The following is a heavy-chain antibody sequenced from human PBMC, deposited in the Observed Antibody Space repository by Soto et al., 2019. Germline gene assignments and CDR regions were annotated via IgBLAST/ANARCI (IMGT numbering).Heavy chain of an antibody. CDR1: GFTFNSYG. V-gene: IGHV3-33*01. CDR3: ARPLVAPVAGPYYYGMDV. J-gene: IGHJ6*02. D-gene: IGHD6-19*01. CDR2: IWYDGNTK. Sequence: QIQLVESGGGVVQPGRSLRLSCTASGFTFNSYGFNWVRQAPGKGLEWVAVIWYDGNTKYYADSVKGCFTISRDNLRSTVYLQMNSLTAEDTAVYYCARPLVAPVAGPYYYGMDVWGQGTTVTVSS.